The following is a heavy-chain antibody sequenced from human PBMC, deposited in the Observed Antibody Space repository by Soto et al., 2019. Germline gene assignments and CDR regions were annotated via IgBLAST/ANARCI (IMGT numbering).Heavy chain of an antibody. CDR3: ARVGAYVGEFDYFDY. CDR2: ISRFSDRT. D-gene: IGHD3-10*01. CDR1: GFNFNSYT. V-gene: IGHV3-21*06. J-gene: IGHJ4*02. Sequence: PGGSLRLSCSASGFNFNSYTMNWVRQAPGKGLEWVSSISRFSDRTYYADSVKCRFAIVRANAENSVYLQVNSLRAEDTAVYYCARVGAYVGEFDYFDYCGQGTPVTVSS.